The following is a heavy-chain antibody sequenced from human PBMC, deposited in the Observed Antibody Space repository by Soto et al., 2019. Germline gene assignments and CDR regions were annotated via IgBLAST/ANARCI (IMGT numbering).Heavy chain of an antibody. CDR2: IYPGDSDT. J-gene: IGHJ5*02. CDR3: ARQYYGSGSYYFWFDP. D-gene: IGHD3-10*01. V-gene: IGHV5-51*01. CDR1: GYRFTSYW. Sequence: GESLKISCKGSGYRFTSYWIGWVRQMPGKGLEWMGIIYPGDSDTRYSPSFQGQATISADKSISTAYLQWSSLKASDTAMYYCARQYYGSGSYYFWFDPWGQGTLVTVSS.